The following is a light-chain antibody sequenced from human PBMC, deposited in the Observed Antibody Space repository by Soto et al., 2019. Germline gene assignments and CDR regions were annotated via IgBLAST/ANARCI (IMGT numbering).Light chain of an antibody. Sequence: QYVLTQPPSASGTPGQRVTISCSGSSSNIGSNTVTWYQQLPGTAPKLLIFGNNQRPSGVPDRFSGSKSGTTASLAISGLQSEDEADYYCAAWDDSLSGLVVFGGGTKVTVL. CDR3: AAWDDSLSGLVV. CDR1: SSNIGSNT. V-gene: IGLV1-44*01. J-gene: IGLJ2*01. CDR2: GNN.